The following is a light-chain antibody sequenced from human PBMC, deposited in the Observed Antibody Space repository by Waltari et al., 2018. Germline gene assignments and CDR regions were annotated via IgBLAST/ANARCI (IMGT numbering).Light chain of an antibody. CDR1: VLAKKY. Sequence: SYELTQPSSVSVSPGQTATNTCSGDVLAKKYSRWFQQKPGQAPVLVIYKDNERPSGMPERFSGSSSGTTVTLTISGAQVEDEADYYCYSAADNNLGVFGGGTKLTVL. CDR3: YSAADNNLGV. V-gene: IGLV3-27*01. J-gene: IGLJ3*02. CDR2: KDN.